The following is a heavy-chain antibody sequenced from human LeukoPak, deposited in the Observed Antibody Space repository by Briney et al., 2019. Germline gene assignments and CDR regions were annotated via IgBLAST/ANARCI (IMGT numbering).Heavy chain of an antibody. D-gene: IGHD3-16*01. V-gene: IGHV4-34*01. J-gene: IGHJ4*02. CDR3: ARGPGGEADY. CDR1: GGSFSVYY. Sequence: SDTLSLPYAVYGGSFSVYYWMCTRDPPAKGLEWIGEINHSGSTNYNASLKSRVTISVDTSKNQFSLKLSSVTAADTAVYYCARGPGGEADYWGQGTLVTVSS. CDR2: INHSGST.